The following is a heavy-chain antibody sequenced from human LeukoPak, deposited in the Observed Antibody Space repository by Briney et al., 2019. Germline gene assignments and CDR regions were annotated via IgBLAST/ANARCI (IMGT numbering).Heavy chain of an antibody. CDR3: ARWGGY. CDR2: MNPDSDKK. Sequence: ASVNVSCKASGYMVTSYDINWVRQATGQGLEWMGWMNPDSDKKGQAQKFQGRITMTRNTSISTAYMELSSLGPEDTAVYYCARWGGYWGQGTLVTVSS. V-gene: IGHV1-8*01. CDR1: GYMVTSYD. J-gene: IGHJ4*02. D-gene: IGHD3-16*01.